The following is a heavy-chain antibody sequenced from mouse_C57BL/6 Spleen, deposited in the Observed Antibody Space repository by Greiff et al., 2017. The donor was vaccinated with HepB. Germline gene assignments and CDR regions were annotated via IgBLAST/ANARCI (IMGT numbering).Heavy chain of an antibody. Sequence: EVQLVESGGGSVKPGGSLKLSCAASGFTFSDYGMHWVRQAPEKGLEWVAYISSGSSTIYYADTVKGRFTISRDNAKNTLFLQMTSLRSEDTAMYYCARTAYYYGSSYWYFDVWGTGTTVTVSS. CDR3: ARTAYYYGSSYWYFDV. D-gene: IGHD1-1*01. CDR2: ISSGSSTI. J-gene: IGHJ1*03. V-gene: IGHV5-17*01. CDR1: GFTFSDYG.